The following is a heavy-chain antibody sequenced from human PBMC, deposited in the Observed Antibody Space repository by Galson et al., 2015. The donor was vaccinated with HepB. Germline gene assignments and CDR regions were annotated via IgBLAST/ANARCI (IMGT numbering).Heavy chain of an antibody. CDR2: IIPIFGTA. V-gene: IGHV1-69*13. Sequence: SVKVSCKASGGTFSSYAISWVRQAPGQGLEWMGGIIPIFGTANYAQKFQGRVTITADESTSTAYMELSSLRSEDTAVYYCARWRYYYDSSVSEYWYFDLWGRGTLVTVSS. CDR3: ARWRYYYDSSVSEYWYFDL. D-gene: IGHD3-22*01. J-gene: IGHJ2*01. CDR1: GGTFSSYA.